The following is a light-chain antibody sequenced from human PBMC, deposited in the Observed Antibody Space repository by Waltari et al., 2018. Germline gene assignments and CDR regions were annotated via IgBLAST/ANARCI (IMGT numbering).Light chain of an antibody. Sequence: QSALTQPPSASGSPGQSVTISCTGTSSDVGNYKYVSWYQQHPGKAPKLMIYDVSHRPSGVPDRFSGSKSGNTASLTVSGLQAEDEADYYCSSYAGSNNRVFGGGTKLTVL. CDR2: DVS. CDR1: SSDVGNYKY. J-gene: IGLJ3*02. CDR3: SSYAGSNNRV. V-gene: IGLV2-8*01.